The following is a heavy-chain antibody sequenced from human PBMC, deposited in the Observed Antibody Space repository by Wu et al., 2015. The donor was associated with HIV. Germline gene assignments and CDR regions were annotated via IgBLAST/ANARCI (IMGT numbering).Heavy chain of an antibody. CDR2: IVPIFGSP. CDR3: ARDAPPGPPNHGDFDYLDL. J-gene: IGHJ4*02. Sequence: QVHLVQFGGEVKKPGSSVKVTCKASGDGFTSYAVSWVRQAPGQGLEWMGGIVPIFGSPKYAQRFQGRVTFTADEYTGTAYMEVSSLRSDDTAVFYCARDAPPGPPNHGDFDYLDLVGQGTLVHRLL. CDR1: GDGFTSYA. V-gene: IGHV1-69*12. D-gene: IGHD4-17*01.